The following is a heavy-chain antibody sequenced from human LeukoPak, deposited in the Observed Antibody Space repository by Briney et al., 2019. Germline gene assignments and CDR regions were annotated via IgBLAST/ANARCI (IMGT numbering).Heavy chain of an antibody. V-gene: IGHV3-7*01. D-gene: IGHD4-17*01. J-gene: IGHJ1*01. CDR2: IKQDGSEK. CDR3: ARDTTVTMDAEYFQH. CDR1: GFTFSSYW. Sequence: GGSLRLSCAASGFTFSSYWMSWVRQAPGKGLEWVANIKQDGSEKYYVDSVKGRFTISRDNAKNSLYLQVNSLRAEDTAVYYCARDTTVTMDAEYFQHWGQGTLVTVSS.